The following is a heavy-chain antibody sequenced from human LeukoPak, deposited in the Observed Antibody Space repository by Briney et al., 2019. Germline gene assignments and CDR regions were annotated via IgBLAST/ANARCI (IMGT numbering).Heavy chain of an antibody. D-gene: IGHD6-25*01. CDR1: GFTFSNSV. CDR3: AREGYTSGAAGGMDV. CDR2: ISVDGIHI. J-gene: IGHJ6*04. Sequence: PGGSLTLSCAASGFTFSNSVFHWVRQAPVKGLEWVAVISVDGIHITYADSVKGGFTISRDNSKNTVYLQMDSLRVEGTAVYYCAREGYTSGAAGGMDVWGRGTTVAGSS. V-gene: IGHV3-30*03.